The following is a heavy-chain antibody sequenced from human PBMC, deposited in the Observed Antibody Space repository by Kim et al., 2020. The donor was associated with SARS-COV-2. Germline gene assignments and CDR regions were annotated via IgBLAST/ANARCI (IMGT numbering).Heavy chain of an antibody. V-gene: IGHV3-11*05. CDR3: AREEKSSPKTFDY. CDR1: GFTFSDHY. CDR2: ISGSATYT. Sequence: GGSLRLSCAASGFTFSDHYMHWMRQAPGKGLEWISYISGSATYTNYAESVKGRFTISRDNAKNSLFLQMNSLRADDTAVYYCAREEKSSPKTFDYWGQGTLVTVYS. J-gene: IGHJ4*02. D-gene: IGHD2-2*01.